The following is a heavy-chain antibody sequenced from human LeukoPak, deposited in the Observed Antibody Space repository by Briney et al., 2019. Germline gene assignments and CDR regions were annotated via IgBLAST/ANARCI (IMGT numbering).Heavy chain of an antibody. CDR2: ISASGSTI. Sequence: GRSLRLSCAASGFTFSGYSMIWVRQAPGKGLEWISYISASGSTIQYADSVKGRFTISRDNAKNSLDLQMNSLRDEDTAVYYCAREGSSGYSGYFDLWGRGTLVTVSS. D-gene: IGHD3-22*01. CDR3: AREGSSGYSGYFDL. CDR1: GFTFSGYS. J-gene: IGHJ2*01. V-gene: IGHV3-48*02.